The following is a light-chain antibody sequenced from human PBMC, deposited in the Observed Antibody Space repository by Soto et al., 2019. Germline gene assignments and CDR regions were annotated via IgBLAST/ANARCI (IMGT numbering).Light chain of an antibody. CDR1: QSVSSY. Sequence: EIVLTQSPATLSLSPGERATLSCRASQSVSSYLAWYQQKPGQAPRLLIYDASNKATGIPARFSGSGSRPDLTLPISSLEPEDFAVYYCQQRSNWSNITGGQGTRLEIK. V-gene: IGKV3-11*01. CDR2: DAS. J-gene: IGKJ5*01. CDR3: QQRSNWSNIT.